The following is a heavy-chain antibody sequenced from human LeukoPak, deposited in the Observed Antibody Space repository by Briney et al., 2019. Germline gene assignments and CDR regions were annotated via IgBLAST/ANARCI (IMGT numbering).Heavy chain of an antibody. D-gene: IGHD3-10*01. Sequence: PGGSPRLSCAASGFTFRNYAMTWVRQAPGKGLGWVSSITASATITYYAASVKGRFTISRDDSKNTVSLQMDSLSAEDTALYYCAKYISDSGAYYAFDSWGQGTLVTVSS. CDR1: GFTFRNYA. J-gene: IGHJ4*02. CDR2: ITASATIT. CDR3: AKYISDSGAYYAFDS. V-gene: IGHV3-23*01.